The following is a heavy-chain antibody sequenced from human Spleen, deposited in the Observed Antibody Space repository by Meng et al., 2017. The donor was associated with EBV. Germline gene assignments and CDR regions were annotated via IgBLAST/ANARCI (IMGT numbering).Heavy chain of an antibody. J-gene: IGHJ1*01. CDR2: IYYTGST. CDR3: ARTPLYNWGA. V-gene: IGHV4-39*02. CDR1: GGSISRGSYY. Sequence: QLQLQASGPGMVKPSETLSLISTVSGGSISRGSYYWGWIRQPPGKGLEWIGNIYYTGSTFYNPSLKSRVTISVDTSKNHFSLKLSSVTAADTAVYYCARTPLYNWGAWGQGTLVTVSS. D-gene: IGHD7-27*01.